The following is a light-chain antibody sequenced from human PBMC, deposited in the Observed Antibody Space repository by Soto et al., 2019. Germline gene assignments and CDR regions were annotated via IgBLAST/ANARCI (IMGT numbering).Light chain of an antibody. J-gene: IGKJ4*01. CDR1: QSVSRNF. Sequence: EIMLTQSPGTLSFSPGERATLSCRASQSVSRNFIAWYQQKPGQAPRLLIYDASTRATGSPDRFSGSGSGTDFTLTINSLEPEDFAVYHCQLYGDSGITFGGETKLEIK. CDR2: DAS. V-gene: IGKV3-20*01. CDR3: QLYGDSGIT.